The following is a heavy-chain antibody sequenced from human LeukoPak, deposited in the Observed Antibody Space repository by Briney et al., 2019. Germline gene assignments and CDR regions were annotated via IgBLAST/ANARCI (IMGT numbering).Heavy chain of an antibody. V-gene: IGHV5-51*01. J-gene: IGHJ5*02. CDR1: GYSFTNYW. CDR2: IYPGDSDT. CDR3: ARLRNYGGGFGCCDP. D-gene: IGHD4-23*01. Sequence: GESLKTSCLASGYSFTNYWIVWVRQVPGKGLEWMGIIYPGDSDTGYNPSFQGQVTISADKSISTAYLQWSSLKASDTALYYCARLRNYGGGFGCCDPWGQGTLVTVSS.